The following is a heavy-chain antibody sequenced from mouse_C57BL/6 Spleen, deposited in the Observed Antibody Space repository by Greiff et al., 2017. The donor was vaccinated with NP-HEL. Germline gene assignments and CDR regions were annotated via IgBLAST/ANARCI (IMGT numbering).Heavy chain of an antibody. D-gene: IGHD2-4*01. Sequence: QVQLQQSGAELVKPGASVKISCKASGYAFSSYWMNWVKQRPGKGLEWIGQIYPGDGDTNYNGKFKGKATLTADKSSSTAYMQLSSLTSEDSAVYFCASGDYDEGAWFAYWGQGTLVTVSA. CDR3: ASGDYDEGAWFAY. V-gene: IGHV1-80*01. CDR1: GYAFSSYW. J-gene: IGHJ3*01. CDR2: IYPGDGDT.